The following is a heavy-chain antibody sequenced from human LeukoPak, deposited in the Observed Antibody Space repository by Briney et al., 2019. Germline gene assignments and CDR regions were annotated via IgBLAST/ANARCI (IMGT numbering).Heavy chain of an antibody. V-gene: IGHV3-48*04. CDR3: ARDRVAVAGTPSRFDP. D-gene: IGHD6-19*01. J-gene: IGHJ5*02. CDR1: GFTFSSYS. Sequence: PGGSLRLSCAASGFTFSSYSMNWVRQAPGKGLEWVSYISSSSSTIYYADSVKGRFTISRDNAKNSLYLQMNSLRAEDTAVYYCARDRVAVAGTPSRFDPWGQGTLVTVSS. CDR2: ISSSSSTI.